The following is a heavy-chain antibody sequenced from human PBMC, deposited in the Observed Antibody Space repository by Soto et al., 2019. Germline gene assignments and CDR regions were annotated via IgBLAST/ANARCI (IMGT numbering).Heavy chain of an antibody. D-gene: IGHD4-17*01. V-gene: IGHV3-33*08. J-gene: IGHJ6*02. CDR1: GFTLSGFD. Sequence: GGSLRLSCAASGFTLSGFDMHWVRQAPGKGLEWVAVIWYDGSNKYYADSVKGRFTISRDNSKNTLYLQMNSLRAEDTAVYYCARDLETTGAAHDYYYYGMDVWGQGTTVTVSS. CDR2: IWYDGSNK. CDR3: ARDLETTGAAHDYYYYGMDV.